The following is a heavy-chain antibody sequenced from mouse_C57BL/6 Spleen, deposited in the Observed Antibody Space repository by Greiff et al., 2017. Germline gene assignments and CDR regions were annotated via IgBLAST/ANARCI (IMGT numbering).Heavy chain of an antibody. CDR2: IHPNSGST. Sequence: QVQLQQPGAELVKPGASVKLSCKASGYTFTSYWMHWVKQRPGQGLEWIGMIHPNSGSTNYNEKFKSKATLTVDKSSSTAYMQLSSLTSEDSAVYYCARSPHNWYFDVWGTGTTVTVSS. CDR3: ARSPHNWYFDV. CDR1: GYTFTSYW. J-gene: IGHJ1*03. V-gene: IGHV1-64*01.